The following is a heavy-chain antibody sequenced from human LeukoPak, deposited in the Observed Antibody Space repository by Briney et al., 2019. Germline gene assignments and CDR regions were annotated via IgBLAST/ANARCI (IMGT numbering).Heavy chain of an antibody. D-gene: IGHD6-19*01. Sequence: PGGSLRLSCAASGFTFRRYGMSWVRRAAGKGLEWEAVISYDGSNKYYADSVRGRFTISRDNSKNTLYLQMNSLRAEDTAVYYCAKDSSGWYTSPFDYWGQGTLVTVSS. CDR3: AKDSSGWYTSPFDY. J-gene: IGHJ4*02. CDR2: ISYDGSNK. V-gene: IGHV3-30*18. CDR1: GFTFRRYG.